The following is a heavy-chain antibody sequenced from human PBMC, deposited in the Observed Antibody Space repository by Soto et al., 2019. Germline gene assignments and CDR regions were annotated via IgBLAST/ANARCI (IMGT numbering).Heavy chain of an antibody. D-gene: IGHD2-21*02. CDR3: ARWTYCGGDCYWLDF. Sequence: SETLSLTCSVSGDSLRNHYWSWIRQPPGSRLEWLGHIFYSGDTSSYNPSLKSRVSMSVDTSKNQFSLNLNSVTAADTAIYYCARWTYCGGDCYWLDFWGQGTPVTVS. CDR2: IFYSGDT. J-gene: IGHJ4*02. V-gene: IGHV4-59*11. CDR1: GDSLRNHY.